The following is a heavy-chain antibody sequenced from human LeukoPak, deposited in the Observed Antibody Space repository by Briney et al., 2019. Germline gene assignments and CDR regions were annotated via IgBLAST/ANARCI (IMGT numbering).Heavy chain of an antibody. CDR1: GFTFSNAW. J-gene: IGHJ3*02. Sequence: GGSLRLSCAASGFTFSNAWMSWVRQAPGKGLEWVSSISSSSSYIYYADSVKGRFTISRDNAKNSLYLQMNSLRAEDTAVYYCARLIWGGDAFDIWGQGTMVTVSS. CDR3: ARLIWGGDAFDI. D-gene: IGHD3-16*01. V-gene: IGHV3-21*01. CDR2: ISSSSSYI.